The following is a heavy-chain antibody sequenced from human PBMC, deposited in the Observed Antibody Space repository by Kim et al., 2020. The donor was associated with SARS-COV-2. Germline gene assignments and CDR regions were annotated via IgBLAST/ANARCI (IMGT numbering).Heavy chain of an antibody. CDR2: ISWNSGSI. D-gene: IGHD4-17*01. V-gene: IGHV3-9*01. Sequence: GGSLRLSCAASGFTFGDYAMHWVRQAPGKGLEWVSGISWNSGSIGYADSVKGRFTISRDNAKNSLYLQMNSLRAEDTALYYCAKDSSPHYGDYAEYYGMDVWGQGTTVTVSS. J-gene: IGHJ6*02. CDR1: GFTFGDYA. CDR3: AKDSSPHYGDYAEYYGMDV.